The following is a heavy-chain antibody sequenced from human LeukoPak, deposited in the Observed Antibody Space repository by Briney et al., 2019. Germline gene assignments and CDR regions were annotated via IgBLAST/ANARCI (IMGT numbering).Heavy chain of an antibody. Sequence: PGGSLRLSCAASGFTFSSYAMSWVRQAPGKGLEWVSGISGSGDNTYYADSVKGRFTISRDNSKNTLYVQVNSLGTEDTAAYYCAKGRYYDSSGSFYFAYWGQGTLVTVSS. CDR2: ISGSGDNT. CDR3: AKGRYYDSSGSFYFAY. CDR1: GFTFSSYA. J-gene: IGHJ4*02. V-gene: IGHV3-23*01. D-gene: IGHD3-22*01.